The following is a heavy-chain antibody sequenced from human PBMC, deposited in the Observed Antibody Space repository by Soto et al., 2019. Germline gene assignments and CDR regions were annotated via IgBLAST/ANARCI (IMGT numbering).Heavy chain of an antibody. CDR2: IYYSGST. CDR1: GGSISSYY. Sequence: SETLSLTCTVSGGSISSYYWSWFRQPPGKGLEWIGYIYYSGSTNYNPSLKSRVTISVDTSKNQFSLKLSSVTAADTAVYYCARVYDFWSGYYTGEYYYYYMDVWGKGTTVTVSS. V-gene: IGHV4-59*01. CDR3: ARVYDFWSGYYTGEYYYYYMDV. J-gene: IGHJ6*03. D-gene: IGHD3-3*01.